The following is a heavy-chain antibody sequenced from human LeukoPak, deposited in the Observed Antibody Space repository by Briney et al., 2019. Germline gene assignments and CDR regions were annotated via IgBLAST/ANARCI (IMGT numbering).Heavy chain of an antibody. J-gene: IGHJ4*02. D-gene: IGHD3-22*01. CDR3: AREYYYDSSGYYNY. Sequence: TGGSLRLSCAASGFTFSDYYMSWIRQAPGKGLEWVSYISSSGSTIYYADSVKGRFTISRDNAKNSLYLQMNSLRAEDTAVYYCAREYYYDSSGYYNYWGQGTLVTVSS. CDR2: ISSSGSTI. V-gene: IGHV3-11*01. CDR1: GFTFSDYY.